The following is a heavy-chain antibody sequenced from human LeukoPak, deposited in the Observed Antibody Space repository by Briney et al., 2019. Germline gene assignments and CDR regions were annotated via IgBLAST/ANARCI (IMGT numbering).Heavy chain of an antibody. CDR1: GYTFTGYY. V-gene: IGHV1-2*06. CDR3: ARGQYDSSGYYFESTFTR. Sequence: ASVKVSCKASGYTFTGYYMHWVRQAPGQGLEWMGRINPNSGGTNYAQKFQGRVTMTRDTSISTAYMELSSPRSDDNAVYYCARGQYDSSGYYFESTFTRWGQGTLVTVSS. D-gene: IGHD3-22*01. CDR2: INPNSGGT. J-gene: IGHJ4*02.